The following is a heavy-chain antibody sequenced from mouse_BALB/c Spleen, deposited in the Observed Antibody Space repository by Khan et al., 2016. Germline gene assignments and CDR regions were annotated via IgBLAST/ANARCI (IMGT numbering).Heavy chain of an antibody. CDR3: TRLEDI. D-gene: IGHD1-3*01. CDR2: IWAGGST. V-gene: IGHV2-9*02. CDR1: GFSLTSYG. J-gene: IGHJ2*01. Sequence: VQLQESGPGLVAPSQSLSITCTVSGFSLTSYGVHWVRQPPGKGLEWLGVIWAGGSTNYNSALMSRLSISTDNSKSQVFLKMNWRQTDDTARYYCTRLEDIWGQGTTLTVSS.